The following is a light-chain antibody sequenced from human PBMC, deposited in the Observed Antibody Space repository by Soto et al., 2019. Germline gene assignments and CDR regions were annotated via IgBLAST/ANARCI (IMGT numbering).Light chain of an antibody. J-gene: IGKJ1*01. CDR3: QQSYSTPRT. Sequence: DIQITQSPSTLSASVGDTVTITCRASESIDNWLAWYQQKPGKAPKLLIFAASTLIRGVPSRFSGSGSGTDFTLTISSLQPEDFATYYCQQSYSTPRTFGQGTKVDI. CDR2: AAS. CDR1: ESIDNW. V-gene: IGKV1-39*01.